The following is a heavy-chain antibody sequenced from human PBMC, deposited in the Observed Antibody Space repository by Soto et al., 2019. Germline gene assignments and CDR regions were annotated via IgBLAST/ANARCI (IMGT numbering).Heavy chain of an antibody. D-gene: IGHD4-17*01. CDR2: ISSDGSIR. V-gene: IGHV3-74*01. CDR3: VRQIAYGG. Sequence: EVQLVESGGGLVQPGGSLRLSCAASGFTFSRLWMHWVRQVPGKGLVWVSHISSDGSIRNYADSVKGRFTISRDNAKNTVYLQMNSLRVEDTAVYYCVRQIAYGGWGQGTLVTVSS. CDR1: GFTFSRLW. J-gene: IGHJ4*02.